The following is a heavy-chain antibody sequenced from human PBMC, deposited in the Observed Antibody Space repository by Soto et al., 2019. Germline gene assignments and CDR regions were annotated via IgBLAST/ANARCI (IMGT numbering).Heavy chain of an antibody. Sequence: SETLSLTCTVSGGSISSSSYYWGWIRQPPGKGLEWIGYIYYSGSTNYNPSLKSRVTISVDTSKNQFSLKLSSVTAADTAVYYCARDVIATVTTSYWYFDLWGRGTLVTVSS. D-gene: IGHD4-17*01. CDR1: GGSISSSSYY. J-gene: IGHJ2*01. V-gene: IGHV4-61*01. CDR3: ARDVIATVTTSYWYFDL. CDR2: IYYSGST.